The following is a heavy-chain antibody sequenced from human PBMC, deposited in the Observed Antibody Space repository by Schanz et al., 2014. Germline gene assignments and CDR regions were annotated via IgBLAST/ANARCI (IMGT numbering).Heavy chain of an antibody. D-gene: IGHD6-19*01. J-gene: IGHJ4*02. Sequence: EVQLLESGGGLVQPGGSLRLSCTVSGFTVNNYAMNWVRQSPGRGLEWVSGTTRQGTTYYADFVKGRFSISRDLSSNTLYLQMNSLRADDSAIYYCAKDHPSSGWPAFDVWGQGTQVTVSS. V-gene: IGHV3-23*01. CDR3: AKDHPSSGWPAFDV. CDR2: TTRQGTT. CDR1: GFTVNNYA.